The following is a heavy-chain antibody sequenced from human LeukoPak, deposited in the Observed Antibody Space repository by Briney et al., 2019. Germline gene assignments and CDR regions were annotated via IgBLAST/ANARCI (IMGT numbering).Heavy chain of an antibody. D-gene: IGHD3-3*01. Sequence: ASVKVSCPASGHASTSYDINWARHATGQGLEWRGWMKPNSGNPSYAQKFQGKVTITRSTSISTAYMELSSLRSEDTAVYYRARLYYDFWSGDAFDIWGQGTMVTVSS. CDR3: ARLYYDFWSGDAFDI. V-gene: IGHV1-8*03. CDR1: GHASTSYD. CDR2: MKPNSGNP. J-gene: IGHJ3*02.